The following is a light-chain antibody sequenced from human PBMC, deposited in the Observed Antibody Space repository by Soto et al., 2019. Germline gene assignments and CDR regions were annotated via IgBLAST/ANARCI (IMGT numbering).Light chain of an antibody. Sequence: EIVMTQSPATLSVSPGERATLSCRASQSVSSNLAWYQQKPGQAPRLLIYGASTRATGIPARFSGSGSGTEFTLTISSLQSEDVATYYCQQTFSNLLSFGGGTKVEIK. CDR2: GAS. CDR3: QQTFSNLLS. J-gene: IGKJ4*01. V-gene: IGKV3-15*01. CDR1: QSVSSN.